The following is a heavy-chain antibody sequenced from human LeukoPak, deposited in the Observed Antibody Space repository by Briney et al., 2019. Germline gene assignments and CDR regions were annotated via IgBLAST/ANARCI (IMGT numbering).Heavy chain of an antibody. V-gene: IGHV1-18*01. D-gene: IGHD3-9*01. CDR2: ISAYNGNT. J-gene: IGHJ4*02. CDR3: ARGGDGDILTGLVFDY. CDR1: GYRFTSYG. Sequence: ASVTVSFTASGYRFTSYGISWVRQAPGQGLEWMGWISAYNGNTNYAQKLQGRVTMTTDTSTSTAYRELRSLRSDDTAVYYCARGGDGDILTGLVFDYWGQGTLVTVSS.